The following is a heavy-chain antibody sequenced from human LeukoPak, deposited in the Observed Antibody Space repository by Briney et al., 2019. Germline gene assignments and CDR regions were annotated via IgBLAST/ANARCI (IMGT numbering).Heavy chain of an antibody. V-gene: IGHV4-61*01. CDR1: GGSVSSVSYY. J-gene: IGHJ4*02. CDR2: IYYSGST. CDR3: ARGSSWYYFDY. D-gene: IGHD6-13*01. Sequence: SETLSLTCTVSGGSVSSVSYYWSWIRQPPGRGLEWIGYIYYSGSTNYNPSLKSRVTMSVDTSKNQFSLKLRSVTAADTAVYYCARGSSWYYFDYWGQGTLVTVSS.